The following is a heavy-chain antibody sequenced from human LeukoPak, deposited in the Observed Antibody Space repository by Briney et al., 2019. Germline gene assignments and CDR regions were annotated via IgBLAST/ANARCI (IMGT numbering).Heavy chain of an antibody. D-gene: IGHD5-24*01. V-gene: IGHV3-23*01. CDR1: GFTFSSYA. CDR3: AKGTPRDGYNSGYFDY. Sequence: GGSLRLSCAASGFTFSSYAMSWVRQAPGKGLDWLSIISDNGDHTYYADSVKGRFTISRDNSKNTLYLQMNSLRAEDTAIYYCAKGTPRDGYNSGYFDYWGQGTLITVSS. J-gene: IGHJ4*02. CDR2: ISDNGDHT.